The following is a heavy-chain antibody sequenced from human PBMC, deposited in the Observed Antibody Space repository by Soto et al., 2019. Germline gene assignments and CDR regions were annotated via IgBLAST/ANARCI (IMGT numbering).Heavy chain of an antibody. CDR1: GGTFSSYA. Sequence: QVQLVQSGAEVKKPGSSVKVSCKASGGTFSSYAISWVRQAPGQGLEWMGGIIPIFGTANYAQKFQGRVTITADESTSTAYMELSSLRSEDTAVYYCARRGEGLNWNRGMTWFDPSGQGTLVTVSS. V-gene: IGHV1-69*01. CDR2: IIPIFGTA. J-gene: IGHJ5*02. D-gene: IGHD1-1*01. CDR3: ARRGEGLNWNRGMTWFDP.